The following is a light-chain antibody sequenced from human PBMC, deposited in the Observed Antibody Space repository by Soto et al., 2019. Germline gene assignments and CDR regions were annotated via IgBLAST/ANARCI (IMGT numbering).Light chain of an antibody. J-gene: IGKJ4*01. CDR3: QQYNHWPPLT. CDR2: GAS. V-gene: IGKV3-15*01. Sequence: EMVMTQSPATLSVSPGESATHSCRASQSVGRNLAWYQQKPGQAPRLLIYGASTRATGIPARFSGSGSGTEFTLTISSLQSEDFAIYSCQQYNHWPPLTFGGGTKVEIK. CDR1: QSVGRN.